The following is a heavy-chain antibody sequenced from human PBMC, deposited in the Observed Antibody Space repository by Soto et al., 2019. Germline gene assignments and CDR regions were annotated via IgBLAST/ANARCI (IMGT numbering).Heavy chain of an antibody. D-gene: IGHD2-8*01. V-gene: IGHV3-23*01. CDR2: ISSNGANT. CDR3: VSWVSAHVDY. J-gene: IGHJ4*01. CDR1: GFTFDSPYSHG. Sequence: EVLLLESGGGLVQPGGSLGLSCAASGFTFDSPYSHGMSWVRQSPGKGPEWVSTISSNGANTHYAESVKGRFTISKDASRNTVHLHMNSLRADDTATYFCVSWVSAHVDYWGHGTPVTVSS.